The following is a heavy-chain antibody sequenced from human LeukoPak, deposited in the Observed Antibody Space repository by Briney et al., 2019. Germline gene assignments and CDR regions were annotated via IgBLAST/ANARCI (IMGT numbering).Heavy chain of an antibody. V-gene: IGHV4-4*02. CDR2: IYYSGST. D-gene: IGHD5-24*01. Sequence: SGTLSLTCAVSGGSISSRNWWSWVRQPPGKGLEWIGYIYYSGSTNYNPSLKSRVTISVDTSKNQFSLKLSSVTAADTAVYYCARISRLATITHWGQGTLVTVSS. CDR3: ARISRLATITH. J-gene: IGHJ4*02. CDR1: GGSISSRNW.